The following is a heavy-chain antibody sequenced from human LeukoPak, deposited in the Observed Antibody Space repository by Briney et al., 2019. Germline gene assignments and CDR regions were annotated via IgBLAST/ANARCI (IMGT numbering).Heavy chain of an antibody. D-gene: IGHD1-26*01. CDR3: ARGTGIVGATPCDY. J-gene: IGHJ4*02. V-gene: IGHV4-59*01. CDR2: IYYSGST. CDR1: GGSISSYY. Sequence: SETLSLTCTVSGGSISSYYWSWIRQPPGKGLEWIGYIYYSGSTNYNPSLKSRVTISVDTSKNQFSLKLSFVTAADTAVYYCARGTGIVGATPCDYWGQGTLVTVSS.